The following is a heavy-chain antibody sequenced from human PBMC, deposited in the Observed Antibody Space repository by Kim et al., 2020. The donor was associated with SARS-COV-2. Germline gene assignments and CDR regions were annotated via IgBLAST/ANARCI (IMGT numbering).Heavy chain of an antibody. V-gene: IGHV5-51*01. J-gene: IGHJ4*02. Sequence: GESLKISCKGSGYSFTSYWIGWVRQMPGKGLEWMGIIYPGDSDTRYSPSFQGQVTISADKSISTAYLQWSSLKASDTAMYYCARQVEPDIMITFGGVIYFDYWGQGTLVTVSS. CDR3: ARQVEPDIMITFGGVIYFDY. CDR1: GYSFTSYW. CDR2: IYPGDSDT. D-gene: IGHD3-16*01.